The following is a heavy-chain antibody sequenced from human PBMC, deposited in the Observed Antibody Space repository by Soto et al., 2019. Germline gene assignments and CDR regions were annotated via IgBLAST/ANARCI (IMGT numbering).Heavy chain of an antibody. CDR2: ITHRGSP. Sequence: PSETLCLTCAFYVGSFSGYHWTWMRQPPGMGLDWIGEITHRGSPTYNPSLKSRVTISVDTSKNQFSLNLRSVTAADTAVYYCARIPGSDYSDPHDFWGQGTLVTVSS. D-gene: IGHD4-17*01. CDR1: VGSFSGYH. V-gene: IGHV4-34*01. J-gene: IGHJ4*02. CDR3: ARIPGSDYSDPHDF.